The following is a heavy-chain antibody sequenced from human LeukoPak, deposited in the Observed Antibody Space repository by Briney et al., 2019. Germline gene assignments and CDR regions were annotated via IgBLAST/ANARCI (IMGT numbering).Heavy chain of an antibody. V-gene: IGHV3-30*04. J-gene: IGHJ4*02. CDR2: ISYDGSNK. CDR1: GFTFSSYA. D-gene: IGHD3-10*01. Sequence: GGSLRLSCAASGFTFSSYAMHWVRQAPGKGLEWVAVISYDGSNKYYADSVKGRFTISRDNSKNTLYLQMNSLRAEDTAVYYCAREGYYGSGSRGYFDYWGQGTLVTVSS. CDR3: AREGYYGSGSRGYFDY.